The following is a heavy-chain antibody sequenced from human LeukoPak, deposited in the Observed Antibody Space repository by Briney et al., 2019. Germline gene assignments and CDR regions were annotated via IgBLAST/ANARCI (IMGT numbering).Heavy chain of an antibody. CDR2: INTASNYI. Sequence: PGGSLRLSCAASGFTFSDYSMNWVRQAPGKGLEWVSSINTASNYIYYADSVKGRFTISRDNAKNSLYLQMNSLRAEDTAVYYCARELSGSYAGNWFDPWGQGTLVTVSS. J-gene: IGHJ5*02. CDR3: ARELSGSYAGNWFDP. V-gene: IGHV3-21*01. CDR1: GFTFSDYS. D-gene: IGHD1-26*01.